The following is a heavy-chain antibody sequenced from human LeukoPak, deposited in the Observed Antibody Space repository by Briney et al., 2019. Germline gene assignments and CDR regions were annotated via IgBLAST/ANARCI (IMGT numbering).Heavy chain of an antibody. CDR3: ARADYGDYLGGYND. J-gene: IGHJ4*02. V-gene: IGHV4-59*01. D-gene: IGHD4-17*01. CDR1: GGPISSYY. CDR2: IYYSGST. Sequence: SETLSLTCTVSGGPISSYYWSWIRQPPGKGLEWIGYIYYSGSTNYNPSLKSRVTISVDTSKNQFSLKLSSVTAADTAVYYCARADYGDYLGGYNDWGQGTLVTVSS.